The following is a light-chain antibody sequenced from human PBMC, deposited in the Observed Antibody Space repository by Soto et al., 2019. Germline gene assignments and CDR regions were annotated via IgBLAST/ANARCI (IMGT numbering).Light chain of an antibody. CDR1: QSISSW. CDR3: QQYEKYWT. Sequence: DIQMTQSPSTLSATAGDRVTITCRASQSISSWLAWYQHKPGKAPKPLIYDASNLDSGVPSRFSGSGSGTEFSLTISNLQPDDCATYYCQQYEKYWTFGQGTKVDIK. CDR2: DAS. J-gene: IGKJ1*01. V-gene: IGKV1-5*01.